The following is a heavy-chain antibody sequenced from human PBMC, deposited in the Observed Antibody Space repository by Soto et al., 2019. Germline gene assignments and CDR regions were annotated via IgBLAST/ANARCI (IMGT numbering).Heavy chain of an antibody. J-gene: IGHJ4*02. V-gene: IGHV4-59*08. CDR3: ATQHYGDYFDY. CDR1: GDSINSYY. Sequence: QVQLQQSGPGLVKPSETLSLTCTVSGDSINSYYYSWIRQHPGRGLEWIGYIYYSGSTSYNPAPKSRGTFAVDTAKNQFSLKLRSVTAADTAVYYCATQHYGDYFDYWGQGTLVTVSS. D-gene: IGHD4-17*01. CDR2: IYYSGST.